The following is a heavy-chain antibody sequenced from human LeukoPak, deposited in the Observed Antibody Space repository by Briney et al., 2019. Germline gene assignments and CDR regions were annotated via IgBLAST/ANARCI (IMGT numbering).Heavy chain of an antibody. Sequence: GGSLILSCAASGFTFSSYAMHWVRQAPGKGLEWVAVISYDGSNKYYADSVKGRFTISRDNSKNTLYLQMNSLRAEDTAVYYCARVSGAAILWGRDGFDYWGQGTLVTVSS. V-gene: IGHV3-30*01. CDR3: ARVSGAAILWGRDGFDY. CDR2: ISYDGSNK. J-gene: IGHJ4*02. CDR1: GFTFSSYA. D-gene: IGHD2-2*02.